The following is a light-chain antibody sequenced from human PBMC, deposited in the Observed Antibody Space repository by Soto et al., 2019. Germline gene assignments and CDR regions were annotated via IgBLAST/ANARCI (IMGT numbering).Light chain of an antibody. CDR3: QHYNSYSEA. J-gene: IGKJ1*01. CDR2: DAS. CDR1: QSVRSY. Sequence: EIVLTQSRATLSLSPGERAALSCRASQSVRSYLAWYQQKPGQAPRLLIYDASNRATGIPARFSGSGSGTDFTLTISSLEPEDFATYYCQHYNSYSEAFGQGTKVELK. V-gene: IGKV3-11*01.